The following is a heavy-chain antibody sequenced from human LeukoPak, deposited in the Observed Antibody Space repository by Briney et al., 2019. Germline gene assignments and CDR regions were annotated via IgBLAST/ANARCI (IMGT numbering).Heavy chain of an antibody. CDR1: GYTFTSYG. CDR2: ISAYNGNT. D-gene: IGHD1-26*01. V-gene: IGHV1-18*01. J-gene: IGHJ3*02. CDR3: ARVTIVGATFDAFDI. Sequence: ASVKVSCKASGYTFTSYGIGWVRQAPGQGLEWMGWISAYNGNTNYAQKLQGRVTMTTDTSTSTAYMELRSLRSDDTAVYYCARVTIVGATFDAFDIWGQGTMVTVSS.